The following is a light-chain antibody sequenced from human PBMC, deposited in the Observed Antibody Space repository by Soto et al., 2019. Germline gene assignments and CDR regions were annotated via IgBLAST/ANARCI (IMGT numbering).Light chain of an antibody. CDR1: SSDVGGYNY. J-gene: IGLJ2*01. V-gene: IGLV2-11*01. Sequence: QSALTQPPSVSGSPGQSVTISCTGTSSDVGGYNYVSWYQQHPGKAPKLMIYDVSKRPLGVPDRFSGSRSGYTASLTISGLQAEDESDYYCCSYAGAGGYTYVLFGGGTKVTVL. CDR3: CSYAGAGGYTYVL. CDR2: DVS.